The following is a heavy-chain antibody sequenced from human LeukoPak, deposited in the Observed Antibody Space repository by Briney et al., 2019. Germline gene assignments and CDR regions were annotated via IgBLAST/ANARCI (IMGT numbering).Heavy chain of an antibody. CDR3: ARACTIQLYSSSWPIGY. CDR2: INPSGGST. D-gene: IGHD6-13*01. V-gene: IGHV1-46*01. J-gene: IGHJ4*02. Sequence: ASVKVSCKASGYTFTSYYMHWVRQAPGQGLEWMGIINPSGGSTSYAQKFQGRVTMTRDMSTSTVYMELSSLRSEDTAVYYCARACTIQLYSSSWPIGYWGQGTLVTVSS. CDR1: GYTFTSYY.